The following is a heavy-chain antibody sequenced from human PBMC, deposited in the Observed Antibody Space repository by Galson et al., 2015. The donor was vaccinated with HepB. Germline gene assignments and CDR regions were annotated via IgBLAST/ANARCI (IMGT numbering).Heavy chain of an antibody. CDR2: ISGSGGST. Sequence: SLRLSCAASGFTFSSYAMSWVRQAPGKGLEWVSAISGSGGSTYYADSVKGRFTISRDNSKNTLYLQMNSLRAEDTAVYYCAKDPESTVTTWIGYWGQGTLVTVSS. CDR1: GFTFSSYA. V-gene: IGHV3-23*01. D-gene: IGHD4-17*01. CDR3: AKDPESTVTTWIGY. J-gene: IGHJ4*02.